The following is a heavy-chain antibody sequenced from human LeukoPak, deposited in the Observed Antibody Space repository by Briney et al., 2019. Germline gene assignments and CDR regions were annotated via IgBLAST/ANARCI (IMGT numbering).Heavy chain of an antibody. CDR2: IYYSGRT. J-gene: IGHJ4*02. D-gene: IGHD3-10*01. Sequence: SETLSLTCSVSGFSISTSRYYWGWIRQPPGKGLEWIGTIYYSGRTYYNPSLMSRVTISVDTSKNQFSLKLSSVTGADTAVYYCARDRIYGSGSDHFDYWGQGTLVTVSS. CDR3: ARDRIYGSGSDHFDY. CDR1: GFSISTSRYY. V-gene: IGHV4-39*07.